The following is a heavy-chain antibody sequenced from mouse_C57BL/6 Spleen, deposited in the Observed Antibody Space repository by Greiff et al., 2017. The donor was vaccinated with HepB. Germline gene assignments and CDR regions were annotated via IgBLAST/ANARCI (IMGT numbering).Heavy chain of an antibody. CDR3: ALIYYGNPYYAMDY. Sequence: VQLQQPGAELVKPGASVKLSCKASGYTFTSYWMQWVKQRPGQGLEWIGEIDPSDSYTNYNQKFKGKATLTVDTSSSTAYMQLSSLTSEDSAVYYCALIYYGNPYYAMDYWGQGTSVTVSS. D-gene: IGHD2-1*01. J-gene: IGHJ4*01. CDR2: IDPSDSYT. CDR1: GYTFTSYW. V-gene: IGHV1-50*01.